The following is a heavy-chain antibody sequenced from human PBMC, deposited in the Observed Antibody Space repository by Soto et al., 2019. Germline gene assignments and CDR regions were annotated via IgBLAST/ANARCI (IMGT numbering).Heavy chain of an antibody. Sequence: EVQLVESGGGLVKPGGSLRLSCAASGFTFSNAWMNWVRQAPGKGLEWVGRIKSKTDGGTTDYAAPVKGRFTISRHDSKTTLYLQMNSLKTEDTAVYYCTRGLRWGLPERAYWGQGTLVTVSS. CDR2: IKSKTDGGTT. CDR1: GFTFSNAW. D-gene: IGHD1-26*01. J-gene: IGHJ4*02. CDR3: TRGLRWGLPERAY. V-gene: IGHV3-15*07.